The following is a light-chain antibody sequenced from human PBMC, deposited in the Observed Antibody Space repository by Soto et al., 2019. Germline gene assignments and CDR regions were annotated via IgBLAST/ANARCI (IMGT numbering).Light chain of an antibody. Sequence: SYELTQPPSVSVAPGQTARITCGGTNIGSKSVHWYQQKPGQAPVLVVYDDSDRPSGIPERFSGSNSGNTATLTISRVEAGDEADYYCQVWDSSSDPPFGGGTKFTVL. CDR3: QVWDSSSDPP. CDR2: DDS. J-gene: IGLJ2*01. V-gene: IGLV3-21*02. CDR1: NIGSKS.